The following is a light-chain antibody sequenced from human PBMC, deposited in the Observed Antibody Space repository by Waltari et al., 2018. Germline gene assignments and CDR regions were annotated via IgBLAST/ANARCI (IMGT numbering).Light chain of an antibody. Sequence: ETVMTQSPATLSVSPGERATLSCRASQSVSSNLAWYQQKPGQAPRLLIYGASTRATGIPARFSGSGSGTEVTLTISSLQSEDFAVYYCQQYNNWPPAYTFGQGTKLEI. CDR3: QQYNNWPPAYT. J-gene: IGKJ2*01. CDR2: GAS. V-gene: IGKV3-15*01. CDR1: QSVSSN.